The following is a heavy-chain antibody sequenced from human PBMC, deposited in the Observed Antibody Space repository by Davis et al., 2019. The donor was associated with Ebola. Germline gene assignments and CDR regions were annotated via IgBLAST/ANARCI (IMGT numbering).Heavy chain of an antibody. CDR1: GFTFTEYA. D-gene: IGHD4/OR15-4a*01. CDR2: ISYDGSNK. CDR3: ARLDYGGNYFDF. J-gene: IGHJ4*02. Sequence: PGGSLRLYCAASGFTFTEYAIHWIRQAPGKGLEWVALISYDGSNKDYADSVTGRFTISRDISKNTVYLQMNSLRPEDTAVYSCARLDYGGNYFDFWGQGTLVTVSS. V-gene: IGHV3-30-3*01.